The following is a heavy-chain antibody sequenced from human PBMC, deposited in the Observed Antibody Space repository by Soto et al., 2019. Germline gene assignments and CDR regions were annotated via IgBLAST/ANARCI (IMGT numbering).Heavy chain of an antibody. Sequence: QVQLVESGGGVVQPGRSLRLSCAASGFTFSSYAMHWVRQAPGKGLEWVAVISYDGSNKYYADSVKGRFTISRDNSKNTLHLLMTSRRADDTALYYWAREVFFWRGYRMPYYYGMDVWGQGTTVTVSS. CDR3: AREVFFWRGYRMPYYYGMDV. CDR1: GFTFSSYA. D-gene: IGHD3-3*01. J-gene: IGHJ6*02. V-gene: IGHV3-30-3*01. CDR2: ISYDGSNK.